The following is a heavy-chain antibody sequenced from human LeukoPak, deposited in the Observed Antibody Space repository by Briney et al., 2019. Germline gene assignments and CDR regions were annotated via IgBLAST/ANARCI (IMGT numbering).Heavy chain of an antibody. CDR2: INPSGGST. J-gene: IGHJ4*02. V-gene: IGHV1-46*01. D-gene: IGHD5-18*01. CDR3: ATQVDTAMVTIPTDY. Sequence: ASVKVSCKATGYTFTSYGISWVRQAPGQGLEWMGIINPSGGSTSYAQKFQGRVTMTRDTSTSTVYMELSSLRSEDTAVYYCATQVDTAMVTIPTDYWGQGTLVTVSS. CDR1: GYTFTSYG.